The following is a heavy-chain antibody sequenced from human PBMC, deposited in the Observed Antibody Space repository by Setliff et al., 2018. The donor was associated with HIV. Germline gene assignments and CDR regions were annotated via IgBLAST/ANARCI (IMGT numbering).Heavy chain of an antibody. Sequence: GESLTISCQGSGYSFTTKWIGWVRQMPGKGLEWMGIIYPGDSDTRYSPSFQGQVTFSADKSINTVFLHWSSLKASDSAMYYCARHFGKVTNYVPDYWGQGTLVTVSS. CDR3: ARHFGKVTNYVPDY. CDR2: IYPGDSDT. D-gene: IGHD1-7*01. V-gene: IGHV5-51*01. J-gene: IGHJ4*02. CDR1: GYSFTTKW.